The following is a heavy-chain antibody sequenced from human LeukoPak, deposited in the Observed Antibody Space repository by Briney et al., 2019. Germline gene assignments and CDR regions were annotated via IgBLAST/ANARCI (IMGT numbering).Heavy chain of an antibody. CDR1: GYTFTTYG. V-gene: IGHV1-18*01. CDR2: ISAYNGNT. CDR3: ARVWGYYYDSSGYSDFDY. J-gene: IGHJ4*02. D-gene: IGHD3-22*01. Sequence: ASVKVSCKASGYTFTTYGITWVRQAPGQGLGWMGWISAYNGNTNYAQKFQGRVTMTIDTSTSTAYMELRSLKSDDTAVYYCARVWGYYYDSSGYSDFDYWGQGTLVTVSS.